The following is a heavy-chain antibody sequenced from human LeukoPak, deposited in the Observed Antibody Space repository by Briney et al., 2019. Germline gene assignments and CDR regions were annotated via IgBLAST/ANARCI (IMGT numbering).Heavy chain of an antibody. CDR1: GFTFSSYG. J-gene: IGHJ4*02. Sequence: GGSLRLSCAASGFTFSSYGMSWVRQAPGKGLEWVSAISGSGGSTYYADSVKGRFTISRDNSKNTPYLQMNSLRAEDTAVYYCANMVRGVIYYWGQGTLVTVSS. CDR3: ANMVRGVIYY. CDR2: ISGSGGST. D-gene: IGHD3-10*01. V-gene: IGHV3-23*01.